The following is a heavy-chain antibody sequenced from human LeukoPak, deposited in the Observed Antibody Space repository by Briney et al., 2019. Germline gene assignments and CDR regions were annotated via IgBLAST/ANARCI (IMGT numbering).Heavy chain of an antibody. CDR3: ARDLYLYGELQSYYYYYYMDV. D-gene: IGHD3-10*01. J-gene: IGHJ6*03. Sequence: GGSLRLSCAASGFTFSSYEMNWVRQAPGKGLEWVSYISSSGSTIYYADSVKGRFTISRDNAKNSLYLQMNSLRAEDTAVYYCARDLYLYGELQSYYYYYYMDVWGKGTTVTVSS. V-gene: IGHV3-48*03. CDR1: GFTFSSYE. CDR2: ISSSGSTI.